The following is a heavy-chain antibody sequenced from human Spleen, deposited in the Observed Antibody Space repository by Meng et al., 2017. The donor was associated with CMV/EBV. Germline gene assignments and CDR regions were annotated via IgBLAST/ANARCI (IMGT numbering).Heavy chain of an antibody. Sequence: LSLTCAASGFTFSIYDMHWVRQVTGKGLEWVSAIGTTGDTYYPGSVKGRFTISREDAKDSLYLQMNSVRVGDTAVYYCARGPAGSRFRMDVWGQGTTVTVSS. J-gene: IGHJ6*02. CDR2: IGTTGDT. D-gene: IGHD2-2*01. V-gene: IGHV3-13*01. CDR1: GFTFSIYD. CDR3: ARGPAGSRFRMDV.